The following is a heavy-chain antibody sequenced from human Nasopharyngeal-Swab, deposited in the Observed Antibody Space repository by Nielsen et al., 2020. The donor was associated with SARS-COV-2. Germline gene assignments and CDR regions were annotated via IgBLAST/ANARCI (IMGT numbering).Heavy chain of an antibody. V-gene: IGHV5-51*01. CDR1: GFSFSTFW. Sequence: GESLKISCKGSGFSFSTFWIAWVRQMPGKGLEWMGVISPGYFDTRYSPSFQGQVSISVDKSISTAFLQWSSLKASDTAMYYCARSSTGVSHPYHSDFWGQGTQVPVPS. CDR2: ISPGYFDT. CDR3: ARSSTGVSHPYHSDF. D-gene: IGHD3/OR15-3a*01. J-gene: IGHJ4*02.